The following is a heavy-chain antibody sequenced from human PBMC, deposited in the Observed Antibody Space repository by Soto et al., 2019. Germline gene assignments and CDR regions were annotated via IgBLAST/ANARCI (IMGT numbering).Heavy chain of an antibody. Sequence: QLQVRESGPGLVKPSETLSLSCIVSGGSVSSSSYYWGWIRQPPGEGLEWIGNLYYSVTTYSNPSLKSRVTMSVDTSTNLLSLRLSSVTATDTAVYYCARVHASEGSGWTAFDIWGQGTMVTVSS. J-gene: IGHJ3*02. D-gene: IGHD6-19*01. V-gene: IGHV4-39*01. CDR1: GGSVSSSSYY. CDR3: ARVHASEGSGWTAFDI. CDR2: LYYSVTT.